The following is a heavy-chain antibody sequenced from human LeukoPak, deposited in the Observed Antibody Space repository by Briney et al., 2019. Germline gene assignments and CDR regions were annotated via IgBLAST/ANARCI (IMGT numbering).Heavy chain of an antibody. D-gene: IGHD4-17*01. J-gene: IGHJ4*02. V-gene: IGHV3-23*01. Sequence: GGSLRLSCAASGFTFRSYWMSWVRQAPGKGLEWVSAISGSGGSTYYADSVKGRFTISRDNSKNTLYLQMNSLRAEDTAVYYCAKPLTVTFDFDYWGQGTLVTVSS. CDR1: GFTFRSYW. CDR2: ISGSGGST. CDR3: AKPLTVTFDFDY.